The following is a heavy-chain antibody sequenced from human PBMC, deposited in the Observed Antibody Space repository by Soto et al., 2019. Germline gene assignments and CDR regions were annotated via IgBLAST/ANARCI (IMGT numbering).Heavy chain of an antibody. CDR2: VDHSGRT. V-gene: IGHV4-38-2*02. CDR3: AKKGYYPSGKINLFDS. J-gene: IGHJ4*02. Sequence: LSLTCTVCGYSINSDNYWGWIRQPPGKGLEWVGSVDHSGRTYYSSSLKSRVTMSIDTSKNQLSLRLTSVTAADTAIYYCAKKGYYPSGKINLFDSWGQGTLVTVSS. D-gene: IGHD3-10*01. CDR1: GYSINSDNY.